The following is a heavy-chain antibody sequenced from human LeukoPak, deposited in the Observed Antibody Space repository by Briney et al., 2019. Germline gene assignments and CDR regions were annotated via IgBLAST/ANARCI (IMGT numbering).Heavy chain of an antibody. V-gene: IGHV4-4*02. CDR2: IYHSGST. D-gene: IGHD5-12*01. CDR1: GGSISSSNW. J-gene: IGHJ4*02. Sequence: TSETLSLTCAVSGGSISSSNWWSWVRQLPGKGLEWIGEIYHSGSTNYNPSLKSRVTISVDKSKNQFSLKLSSVTAADTAVYYCARDGYSGYDLTPFDYWGQGTLVTVSS. CDR3: ARDGYSGYDLTPFDY.